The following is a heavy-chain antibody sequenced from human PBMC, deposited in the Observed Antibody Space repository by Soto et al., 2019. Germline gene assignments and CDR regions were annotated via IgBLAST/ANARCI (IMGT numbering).Heavy chain of an antibody. CDR1: GYRFETYA. V-gene: IGHV1-18*01. J-gene: IGHJ6*02. D-gene: IGHD3-3*01. CDR3: ARGHGVIIGAMDV. Sequence: QVQLVQSGGEVKKPGASVKVSCKSSGYRFETYARNWVRQAPGQGLEWMGWTSSYNTDTFYADKFQDRVSMTTDTSTGTAYMELRSLSSDDTAVYYCARGHGVIIGAMDVWGQGTAVTVSS. CDR2: TSSYNTDT.